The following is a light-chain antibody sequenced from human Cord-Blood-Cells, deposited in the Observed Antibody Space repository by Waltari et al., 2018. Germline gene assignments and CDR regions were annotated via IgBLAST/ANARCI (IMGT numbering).Light chain of an antibody. CDR3: LLSYSGARVV. Sequence: QAVVTQEPSLTVSPGGTVTLTCGSSTGAVPSGHYPYWFQQKPGQAPRTLIYDPSNKHSWTPARFSGSLLGGKAALTLSGAQPEDEAEYYCLLSYSGARVVFGGGTKLTVL. J-gene: IGLJ2*01. V-gene: IGLV7-46*01. CDR2: DPS. CDR1: TGAVPSGHY.